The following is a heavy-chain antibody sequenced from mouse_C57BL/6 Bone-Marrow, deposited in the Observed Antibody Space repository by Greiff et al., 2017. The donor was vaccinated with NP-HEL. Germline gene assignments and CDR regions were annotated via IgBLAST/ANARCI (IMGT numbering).Heavy chain of an antibody. V-gene: IGHV1-42*01. Sequence: VQLQQSGPELVKPGASVKISCKASGYSFTGYYMNWVKQSPEKSLEWIGEINPSTGGTTYNQKFKAKATLTVDKSSSTAYMQLKSLTSEDSAVYYGARYYDYDTSYFDYWGQGTTLTVAS. CDR1: GYSFTGYY. CDR3: ARYYDYDTSYFDY. D-gene: IGHD2-4*01. CDR2: INPSTGGT. J-gene: IGHJ2*01.